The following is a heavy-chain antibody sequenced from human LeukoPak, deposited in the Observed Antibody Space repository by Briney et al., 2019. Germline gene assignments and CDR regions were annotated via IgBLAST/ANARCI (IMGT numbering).Heavy chain of an antibody. D-gene: IGHD6-6*01. Sequence: GGSLRLSCAASGFTFSSYGMHWVRQAPGKGLEWVAVISYDGSNKYYADSVKGRFTISRDNSKNTLYLQMNSLRAEDTAVYYCAEASYSSSIYIDWDFDYWGQGTLVTVSS. CDR3: AEASYSSSIYIDWDFDY. J-gene: IGHJ4*02. V-gene: IGHV3-30*18. CDR2: ISYDGSNK. CDR1: GFTFSSYG.